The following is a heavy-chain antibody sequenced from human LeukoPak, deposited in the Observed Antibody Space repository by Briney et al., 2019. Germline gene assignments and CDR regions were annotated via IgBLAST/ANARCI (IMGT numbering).Heavy chain of an antibody. CDR1: GDIFSSNSAA. D-gene: IGHD1-7*01. CDR2: TYYRSKWYN. V-gene: IGHV6-1*01. Sequence: PSQTLSLTCALSGDIFSSNSAAWHWIRQSPSRGLEWLGRTYYRSKWYNDYAVSVKSRITINPDTSKNQFSLQLNSVTPEDTAVYYCARAAELELRDNWFDPWGQGTLVTVSS. CDR3: ARAAELELRDNWFDP. J-gene: IGHJ5*02.